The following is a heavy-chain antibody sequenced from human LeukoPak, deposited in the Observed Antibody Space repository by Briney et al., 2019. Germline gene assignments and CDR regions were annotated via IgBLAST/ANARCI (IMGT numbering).Heavy chain of an antibody. V-gene: IGHV4-34*01. D-gene: IGHD3-3*01. J-gene: IGHJ4*02. Sequence: SETLSLTCAVYGGSFSGYYWSWIRQPPGKGLEWIGEINHSGSTNYIPSLKSRVTISVDTSKNQFSLKLSSVTAADTAVYYCASTLRFLPYRRFDYWGQGTLVTVPS. CDR3: ASTLRFLPYRRFDY. CDR1: GGSFSGYY. CDR2: INHSGST.